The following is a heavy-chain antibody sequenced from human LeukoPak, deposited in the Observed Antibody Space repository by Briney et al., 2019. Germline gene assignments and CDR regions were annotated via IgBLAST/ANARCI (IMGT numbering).Heavy chain of an antibody. Sequence: PSETLSLTCTVSGGSISSSSYYWGWIRQPPGKGLEWIGSIYYSGSTYYNPSLKSRVTISVDTSKNQFSLKLSSVTAADTAVYYCASGSYMTYLDYWGQGTLATVSS. V-gene: IGHV4-39*07. D-gene: IGHD1-26*01. J-gene: IGHJ4*02. CDR1: GGSISSSSYY. CDR2: IYYSGST. CDR3: ASGSYMTYLDY.